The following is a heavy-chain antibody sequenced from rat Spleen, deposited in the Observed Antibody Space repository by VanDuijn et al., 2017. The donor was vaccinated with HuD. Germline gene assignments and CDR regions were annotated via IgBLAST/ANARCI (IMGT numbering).Heavy chain of an antibody. CDR1: GFTFSDYY. CDR2: ITHTGGTT. J-gene: IGHJ2*01. CDR3: IREDWVFDY. D-gene: IGHD5-1*01. V-gene: IGHV5-20*01. Sequence: EVQLVESGGGLVQPGRSLKLSCAASGFTFSDYYMAWVRQAPGKGLEWVASITHTGGTTFYPDSVKGRFTISRDDAKSTLYLQMNSLRSEDTATYYCIREDWVFDYWGQGVMVTVSS.